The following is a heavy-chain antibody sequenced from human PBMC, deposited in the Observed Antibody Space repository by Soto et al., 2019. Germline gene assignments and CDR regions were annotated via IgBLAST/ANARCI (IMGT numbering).Heavy chain of an antibody. CDR3: GRSVVGATGEILYNAMDV. D-gene: IGHD1-26*01. CDR2: INPASGHT. J-gene: IGHJ6*02. CDR1: GYTFTTYA. Sequence: QVQLVQSGAEVKKPGASVKVSCKASGYTFTTYALHWVRQAPGQRPEWMGWINPASGHTKYSKKFQDRVTITRDTSASTGHRELSSLRSEDTAVYYCGRSVVGATGEILYNAMDVWGQGTTVTVSS. V-gene: IGHV1-3*01.